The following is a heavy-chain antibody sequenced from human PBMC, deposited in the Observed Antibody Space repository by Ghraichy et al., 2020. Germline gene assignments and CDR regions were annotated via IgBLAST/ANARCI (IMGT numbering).Heavy chain of an antibody. V-gene: IGHV4-59*01. Sequence: SETLSLTCTVSGGSISNYYWSWIRQPPGKGLAWIGYIYYSGSTSGSSNYNPSLKSRVTISVDTSKNQLSLRLSSVTAADTAVYYCARDQSAADYYYYGMDVWGQGTTVTVSS. CDR2: IYYSGSTSGSS. J-gene: IGHJ6*02. CDR1: GGSISNYY. CDR3: ARDQSAADYYYYGMDV. D-gene: IGHD2-2*01.